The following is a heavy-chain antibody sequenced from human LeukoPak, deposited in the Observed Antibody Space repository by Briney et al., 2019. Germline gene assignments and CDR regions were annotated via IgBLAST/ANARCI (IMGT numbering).Heavy chain of an antibody. Sequence: ASVKVSCKVSGYTFTDYYMHWVQQAPGKGLEWLGLVDPEDGETIYAEKFQGRVTITADTSTDTAYMELSSLRSEDTAVYYCATYSNWQPYFDYWGQGTLVTVSS. CDR2: VDPEDGET. CDR1: GYTFTDYY. D-gene: IGHD4-11*01. J-gene: IGHJ4*02. V-gene: IGHV1-69-2*01. CDR3: ATYSNWQPYFDY.